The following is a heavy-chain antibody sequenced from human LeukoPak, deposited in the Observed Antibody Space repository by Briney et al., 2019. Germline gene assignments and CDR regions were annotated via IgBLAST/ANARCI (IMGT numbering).Heavy chain of an antibody. D-gene: IGHD7-27*01. CDR3: AKDARRFNWGSSHDAFDI. V-gene: IGHV3-23*01. CDR1: GFTFSSYA. J-gene: IGHJ3*02. CDR2: ISGSGGSI. Sequence: GGSLRLSCAASGFTFSSYAMSWVRQAPGKGLEWVSAISGSGGSIYYADSVKGRFTISRDNSKNTLYLQMNSLRAEDTAVYYCAKDARRFNWGSSHDAFDIWGQGTMVTVSS.